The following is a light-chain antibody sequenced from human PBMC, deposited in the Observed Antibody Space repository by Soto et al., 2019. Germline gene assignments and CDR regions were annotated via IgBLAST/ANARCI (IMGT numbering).Light chain of an antibody. Sequence: DIQMTQSPSTLPASVGDRVTITCRASQSISSWLAWYQQKPGKAPKLLIYKASSLESGVPSRFSGSGSGTEFTLTISSLQPDDFATYYCQRFNSYPLTFGGGTKVEIK. CDR3: QRFNSYPLT. V-gene: IGKV1-5*03. J-gene: IGKJ4*01. CDR2: KAS. CDR1: QSISSW.